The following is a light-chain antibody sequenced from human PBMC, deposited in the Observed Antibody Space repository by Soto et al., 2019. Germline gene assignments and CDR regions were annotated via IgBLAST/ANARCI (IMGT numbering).Light chain of an antibody. CDR2: DAS. V-gene: IGKV3-15*01. Sequence: DIVMKQSPATVSVSPGERVTLSCRASQSVGTDLAWYQQKPGQAPRLLIYDASTGTTGTPARFSGSGSGTEFALTISSLQSEDFAIYYCQQYSDWPPITFGQGTRLEIK. J-gene: IGKJ5*01. CDR1: QSVGTD. CDR3: QQYSDWPPIT.